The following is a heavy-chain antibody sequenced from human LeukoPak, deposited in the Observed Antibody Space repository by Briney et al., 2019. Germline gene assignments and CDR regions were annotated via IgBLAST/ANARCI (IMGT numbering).Heavy chain of an antibody. J-gene: IGHJ2*01. CDR1: GYTFTSYY. CDR3: ARGDWHWYFDL. Sequence: ASVKVSCKASGYTFTSYYMHWVRQAPGQGLEWMGIINPSGGSTTYAQKFQGRVTMTRDTSTNTAYLDLRSLRSQDTAVYYCARGDWHWYFDLWGRGTLVTVSS. V-gene: IGHV1-46*01. CDR2: INPSGGST. D-gene: IGHD3-9*01.